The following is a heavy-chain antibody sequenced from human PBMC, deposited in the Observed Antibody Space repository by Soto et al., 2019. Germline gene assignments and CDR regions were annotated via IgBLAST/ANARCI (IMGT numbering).Heavy chain of an antibody. J-gene: IGHJ6*03. CDR3: AKGNYYGSGSVHYDDYYMDV. CDR1: GFTFSNYA. V-gene: IGHV3-23*01. Sequence: EVQVLESGGGLVQPGGSLRLSCAASGFTFSNYAMTWVRQAPGKGLEWVSAISGTGGNTYNADSVKGRFTISRDNSKNTLSLQMNSLRAEDTAVYYCAKGNYYGSGSVHYDDYYMDVWGKGTTVTVSS. D-gene: IGHD3-10*01. CDR2: ISGTGGNT.